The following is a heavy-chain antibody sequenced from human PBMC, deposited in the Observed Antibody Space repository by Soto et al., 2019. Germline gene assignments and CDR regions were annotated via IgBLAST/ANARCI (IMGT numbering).Heavy chain of an antibody. CDR1: GGSISSSSYY. Sequence: SETLSLTCTVSGGSISSSSYYWGWIRQPPGKGLEWIGSIYYSGSTYYNPSLKSRVTISVDTSKNQFSLKLSSVTAADTAVYYCARGGGCSSTSCYYYYYGMDVWGQGTTVTVSS. CDR3: ARGGGCSSTSCYYYYYGMDV. CDR2: IYYSGST. V-gene: IGHV4-39*01. D-gene: IGHD2-2*01. J-gene: IGHJ6*02.